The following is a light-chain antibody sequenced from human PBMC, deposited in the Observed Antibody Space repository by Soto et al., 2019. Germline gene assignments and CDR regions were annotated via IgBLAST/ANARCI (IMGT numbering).Light chain of an antibody. CDR2: DAT. V-gene: IGLV2-11*01. CDR3: CSYEGRYIYV. CDR1: SSDVGGYNF. J-gene: IGLJ1*01. Sequence: QSVLTQPRSVSGSPGQSVTISCTGTSSDVGGYNFVSWYQHHPGKAPKLMIYDATKRPSRVPDRFSGSKSGNTASLTISGLQAEDEADYYCCSYEGRYIYVFGSGTKVTVL.